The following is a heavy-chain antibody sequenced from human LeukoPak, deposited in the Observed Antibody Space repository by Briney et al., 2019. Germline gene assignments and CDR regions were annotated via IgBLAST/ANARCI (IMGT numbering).Heavy chain of an antibody. J-gene: IGHJ4*02. V-gene: IGHV3-23*01. Sequence: GGSLRLSCAASGFTFSSYGMSWVRQAPAKGLEWVSAISGSGGSTYYADSVKGRFTISRDNSKNTLYLQMNSLRAEDTAVYYCAKSAHSSGWYLDYWGQGTLVTVSS. CDR1: GFTFSSYG. CDR2: ISGSGGST. D-gene: IGHD6-19*01. CDR3: AKSAHSSGWYLDY.